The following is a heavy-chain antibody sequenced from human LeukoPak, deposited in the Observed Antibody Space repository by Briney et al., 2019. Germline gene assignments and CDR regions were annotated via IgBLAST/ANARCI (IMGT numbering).Heavy chain of an antibody. J-gene: IGHJ3*02. CDR3: ARDTQGNSITMIVEPGNDI. D-gene: IGHD3-22*01. V-gene: IGHV3-7*01. CDR2: IKQDGSEK. CDR1: GFTFSSYW. Sequence: GGSLRLSCAASGFTFSSYWMSWVRQAPGKGLEWVANIKQDGSEKYYVDSVKGRFTISRDNAKNSLYLQMNSLRAEDTAVYYCARDTQGNSITMIVEPGNDIWGQGTMVTVSS.